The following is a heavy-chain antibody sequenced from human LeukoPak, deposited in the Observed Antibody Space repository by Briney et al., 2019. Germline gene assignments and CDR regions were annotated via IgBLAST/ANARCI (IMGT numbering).Heavy chain of an antibody. J-gene: IGHJ4*02. Sequence: GGSLRLSCAASGFTFSDYWMSWVRQAPGKGLEWVANINQDGSEKYYVDSVKGRFTISRDNAKNSLYLQMNSLRAEDTAVYYCAKDRYSYGYYDYWGQGTLVTVSS. CDR2: INQDGSEK. D-gene: IGHD5-18*01. CDR1: GFTFSDYW. V-gene: IGHV3-7*05. CDR3: AKDRYSYGYYDY.